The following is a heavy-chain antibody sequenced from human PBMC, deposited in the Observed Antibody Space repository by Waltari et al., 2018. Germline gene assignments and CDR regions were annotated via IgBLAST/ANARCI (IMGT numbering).Heavy chain of an antibody. J-gene: IGHJ4*02. CDR1: GFTFGDYA. V-gene: IGHV3-49*03. CDR2: IRSKAYGGTT. Sequence: EVQLVESGGGLVQPGRSLRLSCTASGFTFGDYAMSWFRQAPGKGLEWVGFIRSKAYGGTTEYAASVKGRFTISRDDSKSIAYLQMNSLKTEDTAVYYCTREEAAKRDYIWGSYRPPFDYWGQGTLVTVSS. D-gene: IGHD3-16*02. CDR3: TREEAAKRDYIWGSYRPPFDY.